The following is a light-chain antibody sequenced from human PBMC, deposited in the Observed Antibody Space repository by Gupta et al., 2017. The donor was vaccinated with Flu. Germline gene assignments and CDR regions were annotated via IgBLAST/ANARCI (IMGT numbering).Light chain of an antibody. CDR2: GAS. CDR1: QSVNNNL. J-gene: IGKJ2*01. CDR3: QQYGTSVYT. Sequence: ELVLTQSPGTLSLSPGERATLSCRASQSVNNNLLTWYQQKPGQAPRLLIYGASSRATGIPDRFSGSGSGTDFTLTIRRLEPEDFAVYYCQQYGTSVYTFGQGTKLEIK. V-gene: IGKV3-20*01.